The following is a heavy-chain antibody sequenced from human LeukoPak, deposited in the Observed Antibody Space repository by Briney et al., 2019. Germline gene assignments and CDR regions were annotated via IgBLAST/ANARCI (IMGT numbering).Heavy chain of an antibody. CDR1: GGSISSDY. CDR2: IYTSGST. J-gene: IGHJ3*02. V-gene: IGHV4-4*07. CDR3: ARDHSSSWYIDAFDI. Sequence: PSETLSLTCTVSGGSISSDYWSWIRQPAGKGLEWIGRIYTSGSTNYNPSLKSRVTMSVDTSKNQFSLKLSSVTAADTAVYYCARDHSSSWYIDAFDIWGQGTMVTVSS. D-gene: IGHD6-13*01.